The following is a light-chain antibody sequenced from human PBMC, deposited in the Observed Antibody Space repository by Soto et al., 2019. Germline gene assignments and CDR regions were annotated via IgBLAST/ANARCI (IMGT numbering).Light chain of an antibody. CDR3: QQANAFPLA. Sequence: DIQMTQSPSSVSASVGDRVTITCRASQTVSTYLVWYQQQPGKAPNLLISDASSLQSGVPSRFSGSGSATDFTLTITSLQPEDFANYYCQQANAFPLAFGQGNKVEIK. CDR1: QTVSTY. CDR2: DAS. J-gene: IGKJ1*01. V-gene: IGKV1-12*01.